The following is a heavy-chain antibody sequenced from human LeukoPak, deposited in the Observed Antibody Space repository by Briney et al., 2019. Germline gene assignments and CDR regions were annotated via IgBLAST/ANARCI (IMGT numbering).Heavy chain of an antibody. CDR3: ARVWDYGSGEFDP. CDR2: IYHSGST. J-gene: IGHJ5*02. V-gene: IGHV4-38-2*01. D-gene: IGHD3-10*01. CDR1: GYSISSGYY. Sequence: PSETLSLTCAVSGYSISSGYYWGWIRQPPGKGLEWIGSIYHSGSTYYNPSLKSRVTISVDTSKNQFSLKLSSVTAADTAVYYCARVWDYGSGEFDPWGQGTLVTVSS.